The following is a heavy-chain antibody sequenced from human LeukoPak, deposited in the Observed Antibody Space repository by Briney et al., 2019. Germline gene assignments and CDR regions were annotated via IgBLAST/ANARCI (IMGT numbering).Heavy chain of an antibody. CDR3: VEMSTRWYFDH. Sequence: SETLSLTCSVSGGSISTTICYWGWIRQPPGKGLEWIGSIYYSGNTYYNPSLKSRVTMSVDTSKNQFSLKLSSVTAADTAVYYCVEMSTRWYFDHWGQGTLATVSS. CDR2: IYYSGNT. J-gene: IGHJ4*02. V-gene: IGHV4-39*01. D-gene: IGHD5-24*01. CDR1: GGSISTTICY.